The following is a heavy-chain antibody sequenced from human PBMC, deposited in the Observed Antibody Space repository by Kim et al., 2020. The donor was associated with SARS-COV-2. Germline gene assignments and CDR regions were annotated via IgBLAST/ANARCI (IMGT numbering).Heavy chain of an antibody. V-gene: IGHV4-59*13. CDR2: IYYSGST. Sequence: SETLSLTCAVSGGTLSSYYWSWIRQPPGKGLEWIGHIYYSGSTNYNPSLKSRVTISLDTSNIQFSLNLSSVTAADTAIYYCARDGGGGAFSPWGQGTLVTVSS. D-gene: IGHD3-16*01. CDR3: ARDGGGGAFSP. J-gene: IGHJ4*02. CDR1: GGTLSSYY.